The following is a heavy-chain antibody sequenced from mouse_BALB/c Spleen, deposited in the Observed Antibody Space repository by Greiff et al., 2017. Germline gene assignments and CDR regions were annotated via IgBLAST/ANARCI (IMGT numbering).Heavy chain of an antibody. V-gene: IGHV7-3*02. J-gene: IGHJ2*01. CDR2: IRNKANGYTT. Sequence: EVQLVESGGGLVQPGGSLRLSCATSGFTFTDYYMSWVRQPPGKALEWLGFIRNKANGYTTEYSASVKGRFTISRDNSQSILYLQMNTLRAEDSATYYCAREKKYGNPYYFDYWGQGTTLTVSS. CDR1: GFTFTDYY. D-gene: IGHD2-10*02. CDR3: AREKKYGNPYYFDY.